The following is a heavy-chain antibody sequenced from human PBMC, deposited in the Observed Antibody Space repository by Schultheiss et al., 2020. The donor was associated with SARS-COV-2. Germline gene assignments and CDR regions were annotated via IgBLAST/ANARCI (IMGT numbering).Heavy chain of an antibody. CDR2: IYYSGST. Sequence: SETLSLTCAVSGGSISSSNWWSWVRQPPGKGLEWIGYIYYSGSTYYNPSLKSRVTISVDRSKNQFSLKLSSVTAADTAVYYCARDRLGYGFWGQGTLVTVSS. D-gene: IGHD3-10*01. CDR3: ARDRLGYGF. CDR1: GGSISSSNW. J-gene: IGHJ4*02. V-gene: IGHV4-4*02.